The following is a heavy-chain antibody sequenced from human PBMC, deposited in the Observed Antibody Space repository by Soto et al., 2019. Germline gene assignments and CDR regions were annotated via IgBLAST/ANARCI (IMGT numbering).Heavy chain of an antibody. D-gene: IGHD1-1*01. V-gene: IGHV5-10-1*01. Sequence: PGESLKISCKGSGYSFTSYWISWVRQMPGKGLEWMGRIDPSDSYTNYSPSFQGHVTISADKSISTAYLQWSSLKASDTAMYYCARHHPAQLEPQNRFDYWGQGTLVTVSS. CDR1: GYSFTSYW. CDR2: IDPSDSYT. CDR3: ARHHPAQLEPQNRFDY. J-gene: IGHJ4*02.